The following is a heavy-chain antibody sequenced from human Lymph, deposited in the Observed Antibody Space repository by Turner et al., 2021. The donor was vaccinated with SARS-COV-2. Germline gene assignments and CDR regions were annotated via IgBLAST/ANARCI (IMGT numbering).Heavy chain of an antibody. CDR2: IRSSGGST. J-gene: IGHJ4*02. CDR1: GFTFSNSA. D-gene: IGHD3-22*01. CDR3: ANVVSYFFDY. V-gene: IGHV3-23*01. Sequence: EVQLLESGGGLVPPGGYLRLPCAAYGFTFSNSAMSRVRQAPGKGLEWVLVIRSSGGSTYYAASVKGRCTISRDNSKNTLFLQMNSLRAGDTALYYCANVVSYFFDYWGQGTLVTVSS.